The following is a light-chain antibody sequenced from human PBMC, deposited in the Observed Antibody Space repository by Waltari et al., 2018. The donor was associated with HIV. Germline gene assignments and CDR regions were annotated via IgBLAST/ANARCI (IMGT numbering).Light chain of an antibody. J-gene: IGKJ3*01. CDR1: QSXSSF. CDR3: QQTXXXPFA. CDR2: AAS. Sequence: DIQMTQSXSSXXASVGDRITISCRASQSXSSFLNWYRKKPGKAPKLLCYAASSLQSGVPSRFSGXXSGXXXTLTXXXLXPEDFATYDFQQTXXXPFAFGPGTRVDIK. V-gene: IGKV1-39*01.